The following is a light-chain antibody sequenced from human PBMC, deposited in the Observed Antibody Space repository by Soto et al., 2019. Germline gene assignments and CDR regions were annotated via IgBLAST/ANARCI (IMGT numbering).Light chain of an antibody. Sequence: DIQITQSPSTLSASVGDRVTITCRASQSISTWLARYQQKPGRAPKLLIYDASSLESAVPSRFSGSGSGTEFTLAISSLQPDDVATYYCQHYKSDSNTFGQGTKLEIK. CDR2: DAS. CDR3: QHYKSDSNT. CDR1: QSISTW. V-gene: IGKV1-5*01. J-gene: IGKJ2*01.